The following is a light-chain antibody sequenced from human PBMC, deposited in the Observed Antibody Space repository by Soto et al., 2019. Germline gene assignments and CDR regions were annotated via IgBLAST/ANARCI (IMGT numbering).Light chain of an antibody. Sequence: LTQPPSVSGSAVQSVTISCTGTSSDVGSYNRLSWYQQPPGTAPKLIMYEVNTRPSGVPDRFSGSKSGSTASLTISGLQAEDEADYYCSLYISGSTYVFGTGTKVTVL. CDR1: SSDVGSYNR. V-gene: IGLV2-18*01. CDR2: EVN. J-gene: IGLJ1*01. CDR3: SLYISGSTYV.